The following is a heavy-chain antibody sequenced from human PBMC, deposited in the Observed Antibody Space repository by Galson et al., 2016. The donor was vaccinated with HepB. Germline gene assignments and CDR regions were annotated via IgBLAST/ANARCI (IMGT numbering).Heavy chain of an antibody. J-gene: IGHJ4*02. CDR3: ARDTTAGLGGLDH. Sequence: SLRLSCAASGFTFDDYGMHWVRQAPGKGLEWVSGITRNSDRMGYADSVKGRFTISRDNARGSLYLQMKSLRAEDTALYYWARDTTAGLGGLDHRGQGALVTVSS. V-gene: IGHV3-9*01. CDR1: GFTFDDYG. CDR2: ITRNSDRM. D-gene: IGHD3-16*01.